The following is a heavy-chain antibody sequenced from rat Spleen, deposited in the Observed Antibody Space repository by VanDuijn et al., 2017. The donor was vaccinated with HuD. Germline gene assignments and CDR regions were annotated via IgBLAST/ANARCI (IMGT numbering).Heavy chain of an antibody. CDR3: ARRDYGYGFTY. V-gene: IGHV5-29*01. CDR1: GFTFGDYY. J-gene: IGHJ3*01. CDR2: ISYDGGDT. D-gene: IGHD1-7*01. Sequence: EVQLVESDGGLVQPGRSLKLSCAVSGFTFGDYYMAWVRQAPTKGLEWVTTISYDGGDTYYRDSVKGRFTISRDNAKRTLYLQMDSLRSEDTATYYCARRDYGYGFTYWCQGTLVTVSS.